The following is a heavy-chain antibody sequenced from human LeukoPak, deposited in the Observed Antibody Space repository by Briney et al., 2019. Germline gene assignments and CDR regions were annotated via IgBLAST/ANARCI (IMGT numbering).Heavy chain of an antibody. CDR2: ISGSGGST. J-gene: IGHJ4*02. D-gene: IGHD6-19*01. V-gene: IGHV3-23*01. CDR3: AKDPRQWLVPTQFDY. CDR1: GFTFSSYA. Sequence: PGGSLRLSCAASGFTFSSYAMSWVRQAPGKGLEWVSAISGSGGSTYYADSVKGRFTISRDNSKNTLYLQMNSLRAEDTAVYYCAKDPRQWLVPTQFDYWGQGTLVTVSS.